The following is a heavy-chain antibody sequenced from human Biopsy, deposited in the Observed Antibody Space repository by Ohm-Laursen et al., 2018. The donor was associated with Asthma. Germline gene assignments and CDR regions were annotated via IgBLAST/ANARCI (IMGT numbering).Heavy chain of an antibody. V-gene: IGHV3-11*01. Sequence: SLRLSCAASGFSFSDYYMTWMRQAPGKGLEWVSSISRSGSTTYPAESVKGRFTISRDNAQKSQFLQMGSLRAEDTAIYYCARVFESSEWGPFYHFGLDVWGQGTTVTVSS. D-gene: IGHD6-25*01. J-gene: IGHJ6*02. CDR1: GFSFSDYY. CDR3: ARVFESSEWGPFYHFGLDV. CDR2: ISRSGSTT.